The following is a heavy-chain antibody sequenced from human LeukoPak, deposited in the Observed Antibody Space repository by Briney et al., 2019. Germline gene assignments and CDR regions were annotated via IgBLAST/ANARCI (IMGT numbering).Heavy chain of an antibody. CDR2: ITSSSTYI. Sequence: GGSLRLSCAASGFSSRTYTMNWVRQAPGKGLEWVSSITSSSTYIYYAESVKGRFTISRDNAKNSLYLQMNSLRGEDTAVYYCARGVVRFDYWGQGTLVTVSS. D-gene: IGHD4-23*01. CDR1: GFSSRTYT. CDR3: ARGVVRFDY. V-gene: IGHV3-21*01. J-gene: IGHJ4*02.